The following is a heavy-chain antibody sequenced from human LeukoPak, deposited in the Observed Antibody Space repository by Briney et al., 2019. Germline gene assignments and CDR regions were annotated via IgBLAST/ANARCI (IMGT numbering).Heavy chain of an antibody. Sequence: SETLSLTCTVSGGSVSSSSYYWGWIRQPPGKGLEWIGSIYYSGSTFYNPSLKSRVIISVDTSKNKFSLKVSSVTAADTAVYYCARHRSPIAAAGIIDYWGQGTLVTVSS. V-gene: IGHV4-39*01. CDR1: GGSVSSSSYY. D-gene: IGHD6-13*01. J-gene: IGHJ4*02. CDR3: ARHRSPIAAAGIIDY. CDR2: IYYSGST.